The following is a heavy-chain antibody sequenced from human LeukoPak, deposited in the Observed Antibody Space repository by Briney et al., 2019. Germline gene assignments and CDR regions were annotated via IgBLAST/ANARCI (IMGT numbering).Heavy chain of an antibody. CDR2: ISSNGGST. CDR1: GFTFSSYA. D-gene: IGHD2-15*01. V-gene: IGHV3-64*01. CDR3: ARDRCSGGSCYSYGWFDP. Sequence: GGSLRLSCAASGFTFSSYAMHWVRQAPGKGLEYVSAISSNGGSTYYANSVKGRFTISRDNSKNTLYLQMGSLRAEDMAVYYCARDRCSGGSCYSYGWFDPWGQGTLVTVSS. J-gene: IGHJ5*02.